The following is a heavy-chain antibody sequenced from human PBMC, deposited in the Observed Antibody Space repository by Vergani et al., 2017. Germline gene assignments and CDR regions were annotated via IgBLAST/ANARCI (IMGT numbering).Heavy chain of an antibody. J-gene: IGHJ4*02. CDR1: GYSFTSYW. CDR3: ARRRGRYCSSTSCPYYFDY. D-gene: IGHD2-2*01. V-gene: IGHV5-51*03. Sequence: EVQLVQSGAEVKKPGESLKISCKGFGYSFTSYWIGWVRQMPGKGLEWMGIIYPGDSDTRYSPSFQGQVTISADKSISTAYLQWSSLKASDTAMYYCARRRGRYCSSTSCPYYFDYWGQGTLVTVSS. CDR2: IYPGDSDT.